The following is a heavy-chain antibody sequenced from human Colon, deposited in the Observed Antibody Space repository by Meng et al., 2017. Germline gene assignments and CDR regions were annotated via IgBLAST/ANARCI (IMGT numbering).Heavy chain of an antibody. V-gene: IGHV4-4*03. CDR2: VYHRGDT. CDR3: GRDQGRQLINH. CDR1: GDSISSDIW. J-gene: IGHJ4*02. Sequence: QGQLQASGPGLVKPPGTLSLTCTVSGDSISSDIWWSWVRQPPGKGLEWIGEVYHRGDTNYNPSLKSRVVISVDRSKNQFSLNLSSVTAADTAVYYCGRDQGRQLINHWGQGTLVTVSS. D-gene: IGHD1-1*01.